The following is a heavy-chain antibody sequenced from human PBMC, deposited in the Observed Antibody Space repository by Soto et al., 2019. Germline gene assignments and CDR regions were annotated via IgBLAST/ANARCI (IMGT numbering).Heavy chain of an antibody. Sequence: PGGSLRLSCAASGFTFSSYGMHWVRQAPGKGLEWVAVISYDGSNKYYADSVKGRFTISRDNSKNTLYLQMNSLRAEDTAVYYCAKDAAGSSWYFDYWGQGTRVTVSS. D-gene: IGHD6-13*01. CDR3: AKDAAGSSWYFDY. CDR1: GFTFSSYG. J-gene: IGHJ4*02. CDR2: ISYDGSNK. V-gene: IGHV3-30*18.